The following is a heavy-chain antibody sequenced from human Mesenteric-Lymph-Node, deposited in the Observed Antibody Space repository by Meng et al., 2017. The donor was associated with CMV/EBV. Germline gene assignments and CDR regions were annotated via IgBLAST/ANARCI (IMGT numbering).Heavy chain of an antibody. Sequence: GESLKISCKGSGYSFTNYWIGWVRQMSGKGLEWVGIIYPGDSDTRYSPSFQGQVTISADKSSSTAYLQWSSLKASDTAMYYCARLTGSSSLYYYYFFAMDVWGQGTTVTVSS. J-gene: IGHJ6*02. V-gene: IGHV5-51*01. D-gene: IGHD6-6*01. CDR1: GYSFTNYW. CDR2: IYPGDSDT. CDR3: ARLTGSSSLYYYYFFAMDV.